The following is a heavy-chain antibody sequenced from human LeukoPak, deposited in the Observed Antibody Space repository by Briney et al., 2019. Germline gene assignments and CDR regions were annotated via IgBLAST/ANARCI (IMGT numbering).Heavy chain of an antibody. V-gene: IGHV3-30-3*01. CDR1: GFTFSSYA. Sequence: GGSLRLSCAASGFTFSSYAMHWVRQAPGKGLEWVAVISYDGSNKYYADSVKGRFTISRDNSKNTLYLQMNSLRAEDTAVYYCARDRGSSGHYNDYWGQGTLVTVSS. CDR2: ISYDGSNK. D-gene: IGHD3-22*01. CDR3: ARDRGSSGHYNDY. J-gene: IGHJ4*02.